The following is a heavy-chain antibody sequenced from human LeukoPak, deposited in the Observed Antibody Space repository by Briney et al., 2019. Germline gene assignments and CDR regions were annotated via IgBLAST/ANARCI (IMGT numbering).Heavy chain of an antibody. CDR1: GFTFSSYG. D-gene: IGHD3-22*01. J-gene: IGHJ4*02. CDR2: ISYDGSNK. V-gene: IGHV3-30*03. CDR3: ARGRTDSSVYYFDY. Sequence: GRSLRLSCAASGFTFSSYGMHWVRQAPGKGLEWVAVISYDGSNKYYADSVKGRFTISRDNSKNTMYLQMNSLRAEDTAVYYCARGRTDSSVYYFDYWGQGTLVTVSS.